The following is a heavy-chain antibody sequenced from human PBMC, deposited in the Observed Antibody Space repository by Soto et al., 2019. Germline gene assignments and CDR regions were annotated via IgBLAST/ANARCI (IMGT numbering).Heavy chain of an antibody. J-gene: IGHJ4*02. V-gene: IGHV4-59*01. D-gene: IGHD2-21*02. CDR2: IYYSGST. CDR3: ARDLRAYCGGDCYSLGY. Sequence: SETLSRTWTVSGGSISSYYWSWIRQPPGKGLEWIGYIYYSGSTNYNPSLKSRVTISVDTSKTPFSLKLSSVTAADTAVSYCARDLRAYCGGDCYSLGYWGQGTLVTVYS. CDR1: GGSISSYY.